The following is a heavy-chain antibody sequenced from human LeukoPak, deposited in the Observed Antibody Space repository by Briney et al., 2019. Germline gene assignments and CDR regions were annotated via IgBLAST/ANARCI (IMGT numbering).Heavy chain of an antibody. CDR2: ISGGGEDT. Sequence: GGSLRLSCAASGFTFTSYAMSWIRQAPGKGLEWVSAISGGGEDTYYPDSVKGRFTISRDNSKNTLYLQMNSLRAEDTAIYYCAKPRSMTTGVGRYFDLWGRGTLVTVSS. CDR3: AKPRSMTTGVGRYFDL. J-gene: IGHJ2*01. CDR1: GFTFTSYA. V-gene: IGHV3-23*01. D-gene: IGHD1-1*01.